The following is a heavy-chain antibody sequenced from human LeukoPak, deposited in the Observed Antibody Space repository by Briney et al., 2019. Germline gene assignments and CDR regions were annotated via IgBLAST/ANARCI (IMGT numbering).Heavy chain of an antibody. V-gene: IGHV3-15*01. D-gene: IGHD3-10*01. CDR3: TTDLYYGSGLIIAALRAEYFQH. CDR1: GFTFSSYV. Sequence: GGSLRLSCAASGFTFSSYVMSWVRQAPGKGLEWVGRIKSKTDGGTTDYAAPVKGRFTISRDDSKNTLYLQMNSLKTEDTAVYYCTTDLYYGSGLIIAALRAEYFQHWGQGTLVTVSS. CDR2: IKSKTDGGTT. J-gene: IGHJ1*01.